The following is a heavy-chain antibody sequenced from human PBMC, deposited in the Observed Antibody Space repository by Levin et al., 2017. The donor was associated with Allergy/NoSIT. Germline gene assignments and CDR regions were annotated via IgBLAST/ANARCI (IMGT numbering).Heavy chain of an antibody. CDR2: IYYSGST. Sequence: GSLRLSCTVSGGSISSYYWSWIRQPPGKGLEWIGYIYYSGSTNYNPSLKSRVTISVDTSKNQFSLKLSSVTAADTAVYYCARGAVAVAPTSSPHIDYWGQGTLVTVSS. V-gene: IGHV4-59*01. CDR3: ARGAVAVAPTSSPHIDY. J-gene: IGHJ4*02. D-gene: IGHD6-19*01. CDR1: GGSISSYY.